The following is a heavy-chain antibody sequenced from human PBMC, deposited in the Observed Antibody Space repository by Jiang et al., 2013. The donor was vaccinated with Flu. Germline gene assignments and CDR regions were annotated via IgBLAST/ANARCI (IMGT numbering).Heavy chain of an antibody. Sequence: GAEVKKPGASVKVSCRTSGYPFNTYGISWVRQAPGQGLEWVGWISAYNGNTIYAQEFLGRVTMTTETSSNTAYMELRSLRSNDSAVYYCARDRGSAYYADHWGQGTLITVSS. CDR3: ARDRGSAYYADH. D-gene: IGHD3-3*01. V-gene: IGHV1-18*01. CDR1: GYPFNTYG. CDR2: ISAYNGNT. J-gene: IGHJ4*02.